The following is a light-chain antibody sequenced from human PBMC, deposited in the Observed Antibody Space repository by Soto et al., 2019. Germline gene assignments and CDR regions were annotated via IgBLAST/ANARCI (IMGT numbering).Light chain of an antibody. V-gene: IGLV2-14*03. CDR2: DVD. CDR3: NSYTCSGTYVV. J-gene: IGLJ2*01. CDR1: SSDVGTYSY. Sequence: QSALTQPASVSGSPGQSITISCTGSSSDVGTYSYVSWYQHHPGKAPKLMIYDVDNRPSGVSNRFSGSKSGNTASLTISGLEAEDEADYYCNSYTCSGTYVVFGGGTKLTVL.